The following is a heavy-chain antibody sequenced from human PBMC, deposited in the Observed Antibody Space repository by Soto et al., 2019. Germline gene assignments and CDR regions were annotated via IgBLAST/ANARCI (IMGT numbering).Heavy chain of an antibody. Sequence: PSETLSLTCAVYGGSFSGYYWSWIRQPPGKGLEWIGEINHSGSTNYNPSLKSRVTISVDTSKNQFSLKLSSVTAEDTAVYYCARAPYYYDSSGYLDYWGQGTLVTVSS. V-gene: IGHV4-34*01. CDR1: GGSFSGYY. D-gene: IGHD3-22*01. CDR3: ARAPYYYDSSGYLDY. J-gene: IGHJ4*02. CDR2: INHSGST.